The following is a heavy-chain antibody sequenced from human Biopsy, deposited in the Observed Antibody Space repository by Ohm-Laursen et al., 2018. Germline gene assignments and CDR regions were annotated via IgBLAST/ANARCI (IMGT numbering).Heavy chain of an antibody. V-gene: IGHV3-23*01. CDR1: GFTFSDAW. CDR2: ISSSGNST. J-gene: IGHJ2*01. CDR3: AKDRRTMRIWYFDL. D-gene: IGHD4/OR15-4a*01. Sequence: SLRLSCAASGFTFSDAWMSWVRQAPGKGLEWVSGISSSGNSTYYAGSVKGRFTISRDNSKNTLYLQLNSLRVDDTAVYYCAKDRRTMRIWYFDLWGRGTLVTVSS.